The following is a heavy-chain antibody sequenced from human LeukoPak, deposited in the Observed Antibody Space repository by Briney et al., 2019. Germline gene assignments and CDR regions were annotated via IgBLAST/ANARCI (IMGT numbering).Heavy chain of an antibody. CDR3: ARAEPGYSYGLRDY. V-gene: IGHV1-69*02. CDR1: GGTFSSYT. J-gene: IGHJ4*02. Sequence: GASVKVSCKASGGTFSSYTISWVRQAPGQGLEWMGRIIPILGIANYAQKFQGRVTITADESTSTAYMELSSLRSEDTAVYYCARAEPGYSYGLRDYWGQGTLVTVSS. D-gene: IGHD5-18*01. CDR2: IIPILGIA.